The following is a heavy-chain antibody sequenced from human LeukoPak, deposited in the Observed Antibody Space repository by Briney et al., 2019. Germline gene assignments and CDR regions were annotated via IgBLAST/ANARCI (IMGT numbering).Heavy chain of an antibody. CDR1: GFTFSSYS. CDR2: ISSSSSYI. J-gene: IGHJ4*02. V-gene: IGHV3-21*01. CDR3: ARGRDGYNHFDY. D-gene: IGHD5-24*01. Sequence: GGSLRLSCAASGFTFSSYSMNWVRQAPGKGLEWVLSISSSSSYIYYADSVKGRFTISRDNAKNSLYLQMNSLRAEDTAVYYCARGRDGYNHFDYWGQGTLVTVSS.